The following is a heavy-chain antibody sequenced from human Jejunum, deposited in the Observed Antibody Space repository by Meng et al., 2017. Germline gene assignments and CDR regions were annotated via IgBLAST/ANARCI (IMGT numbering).Heavy chain of an antibody. Sequence: QGQLVQSESELKKPGASVKVSCMASAYTFTNYDINWVRQAPGQGLEWMGWINTKTGNPMYAQGFTGRFVFSLDTSVSTAHLHISTLTPEDTAVYYCATSGGGFDYWGQGTLVTVSS. CDR1: AYTFTNYD. J-gene: IGHJ4*02. V-gene: IGHV7-4-1*02. CDR3: ATSGGGFDY. CDR2: INTKTGNP. D-gene: IGHD1-26*01.